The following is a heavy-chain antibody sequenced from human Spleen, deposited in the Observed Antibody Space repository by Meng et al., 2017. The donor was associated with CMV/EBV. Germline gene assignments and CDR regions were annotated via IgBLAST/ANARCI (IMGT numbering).Heavy chain of an antibody. CDR3: ARDTFLNHDYDTSEFWFDP. CDR1: GGSLSRYH. Sequence: QVRVVVSAPVLEKPPVPLCLTCSFSGGSLSRYHVGWVRQPAGKGLEWIGHIHIRGSNNYNPSLKSRVTMSLDTSKSQFSLNLTSVTAADTAVYYCARDTFLNHDYDTSEFWFDPWGQGTLVTVSS. CDR2: IHIRGSN. V-gene: IGHV4-4*07. D-gene: IGHD3-22*01. J-gene: IGHJ5*02.